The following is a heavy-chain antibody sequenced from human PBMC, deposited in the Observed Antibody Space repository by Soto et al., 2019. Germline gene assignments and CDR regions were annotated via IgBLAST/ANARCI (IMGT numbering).Heavy chain of an antibody. CDR1: GFTFISYG. V-gene: IGHV3-23*01. Sequence: EVQLLESGGDLVQPGGSLRLSCAASGFTFISYGMSWVRQAPGKGLEWVSHITTDGGGTDYADSVKGRFTVSRDNSKNPLYLQMNSLRDEDSAVYYCAKARADSWIVDVWGKGTPVTVYS. J-gene: IGHJ6*04. D-gene: IGHD5-12*01. CDR3: AKARADSWIVDV. CDR2: ITTDGGGT.